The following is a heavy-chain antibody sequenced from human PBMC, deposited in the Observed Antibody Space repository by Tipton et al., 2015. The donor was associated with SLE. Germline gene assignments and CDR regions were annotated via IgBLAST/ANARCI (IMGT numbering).Heavy chain of an antibody. CDR1: GGSFSGYC. Sequence: TLSLTCAVYGGSFSGYCWSWIRQPPGKGLEWIGEINHSGSTNYNPSLKSRVTISVDTSKNQFSLKLSSVTAADTAVYYCARGIFGVVILFDYWGQGTLVTVSS. D-gene: IGHD3-3*01. J-gene: IGHJ4*02. CDR2: INHSGST. CDR3: ARGIFGVVILFDY. V-gene: IGHV4-34*01.